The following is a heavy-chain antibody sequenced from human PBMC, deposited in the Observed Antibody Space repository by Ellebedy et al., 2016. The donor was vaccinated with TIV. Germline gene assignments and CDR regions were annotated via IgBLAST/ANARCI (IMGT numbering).Heavy chain of an antibody. Sequence: PGGSLRLSCAASGFTFNTYSMNWVRQAPGKGLEWLSYISSGSSSIYYADSVKGRFTISRDNTNSSPSLQMNSLRAEDTAVYYCAREHSSGYSNFDYWGQGTLVTVSS. D-gene: IGHD3-22*01. CDR3: AREHSSGYSNFDY. CDR1: GFTFNTYS. V-gene: IGHV3-48*04. J-gene: IGHJ4*02. CDR2: ISSGSSSI.